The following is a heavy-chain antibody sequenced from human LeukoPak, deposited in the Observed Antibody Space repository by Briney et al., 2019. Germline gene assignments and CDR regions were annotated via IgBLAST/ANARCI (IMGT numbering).Heavy chain of an antibody. CDR2: IHPGDSDT. D-gene: IGHD1-26*01. CDR1: GYTFTSYW. V-gene: IGHV5-51*01. Sequence: GQPLTISCQGPGYTFTSYWIGWVRQMTGKGLEWVGIIHPGDSDTRYSTSFQGQVTISADKSITTASLQWSSLEASDTAMYYCGRHQHSGSYGAFDIWGQGTMVTVSS. J-gene: IGHJ3*02. CDR3: GRHQHSGSYGAFDI.